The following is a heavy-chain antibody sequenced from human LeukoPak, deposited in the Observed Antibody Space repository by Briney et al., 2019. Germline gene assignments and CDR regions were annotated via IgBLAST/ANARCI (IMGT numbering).Heavy chain of an antibody. D-gene: IGHD1-26*01. CDR2: ISSSSSYI. Sequence: GGSLRLSCAASGFTFSSYSMNWVRQAPGKGLEWVSSISSSSSYIYYADSAKGRFTISRDNAKNSLYLQMNSLRAEDTAVYYCARPSGTYAFDIWGQGTMVTVSS. V-gene: IGHV3-21*01. CDR3: ARPSGTYAFDI. CDR1: GFTFSSYS. J-gene: IGHJ3*02.